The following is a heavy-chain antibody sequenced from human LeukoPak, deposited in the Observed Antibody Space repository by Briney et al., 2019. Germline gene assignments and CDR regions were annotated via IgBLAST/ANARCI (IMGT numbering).Heavy chain of an antibody. J-gene: IGHJ4*02. CDR1: GFTFSSYA. CDR2: ISGSGGST. V-gene: IGHV3-23*01. Sequence: TGGSLSLSCAASGFTFSSYAMNWVRQAPGKGLEWVSAISGSGGSTYYADSVKGRSTISRYESKNTLYLQMNSLRAVDTAVFYCAKSRRYYGSSAYNWGQGTLVTVS. D-gene: IGHD3-22*01. CDR3: AKSRRYYGSSAYN.